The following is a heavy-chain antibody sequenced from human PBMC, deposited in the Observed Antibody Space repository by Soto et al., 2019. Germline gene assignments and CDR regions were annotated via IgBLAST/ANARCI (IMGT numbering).Heavy chain of an antibody. D-gene: IGHD2-21*02. Sequence: SETLSLTCTVSGGSITDYSWVWIRQPAGKGLEWIGRIFSSGSTNYNPSLKGRITMSLDTSKNQFSLKLNSATATDTAVYFCARDQGAVVTADNWFDPWGQGILVTVSS. V-gene: IGHV4-4*07. J-gene: IGHJ5*02. CDR3: ARDQGAVVTADNWFDP. CDR1: GGSITDYS. CDR2: IFSSGST.